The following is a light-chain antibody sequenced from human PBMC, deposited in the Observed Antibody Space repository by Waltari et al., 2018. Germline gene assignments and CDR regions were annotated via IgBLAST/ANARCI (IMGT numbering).Light chain of an antibody. V-gene: IGLV2-11*01. J-gene: IGLJ3*02. CDR3: CSYAGSYTWV. Sequence: QSALTQPRSVSGSPGQSVTISCTGTSSDVGGYNYVSWYQQHPGKAPNLMVYDVRKRPAGVPDRFSGSKSGNTASLTISGLQAEDEADYYCCSYAGSYTWVFGGGTKLTVL. CDR1: SSDVGGYNY. CDR2: DVR.